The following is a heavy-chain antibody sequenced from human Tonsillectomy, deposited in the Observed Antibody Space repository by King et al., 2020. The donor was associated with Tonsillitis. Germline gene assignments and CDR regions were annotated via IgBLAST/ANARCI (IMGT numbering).Heavy chain of an antibody. Sequence: VQLVESGGGLVQSGGSLRLSCAASGFTFIRSWMSWVRQAPVKGLEGVANINEDGSETSYVDSVKGRFTISRYNAKNSLYLQMNSLRAEDTAIYYCARAGNVGAVDYWGQGTLVTVSS. D-gene: IGHD3-10*02. CDR1: GFTFIRSW. CDR3: ARAGNVGAVDY. J-gene: IGHJ4*02. V-gene: IGHV3-7*01. CDR2: INEDGSET.